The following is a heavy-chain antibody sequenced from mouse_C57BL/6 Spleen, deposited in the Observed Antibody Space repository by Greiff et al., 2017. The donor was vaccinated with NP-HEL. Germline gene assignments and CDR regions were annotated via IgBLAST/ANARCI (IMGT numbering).Heavy chain of an antibody. CDR2: IYPGSGST. Sequence: QVQLQQPGAELVKPGASVKMSCKASGYTFTSYWITWVKQRPGQGLEWIGDIYPGSGSTNYNEKFKSKATLTVDTSSSTAYMQLSSLTSEDSAVYYCAREELLLRYRDYWGQGTTLTVSS. CDR1: GYTFTSYW. D-gene: IGHD1-1*01. J-gene: IGHJ2*01. CDR3: AREELLLRYRDY. V-gene: IGHV1-55*01.